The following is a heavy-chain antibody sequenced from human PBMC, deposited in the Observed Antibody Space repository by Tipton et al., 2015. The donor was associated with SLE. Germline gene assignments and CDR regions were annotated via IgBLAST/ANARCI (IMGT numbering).Heavy chain of an antibody. CDR2: IYQSGST. CDR1: GGSIGIINW. V-gene: IGHV4-4*02. D-gene: IGHD3-10*01. Sequence: GLVKPSGTLSLTCAVSGGSIGIINWWSWVRQSPGKGLEWIGEIYQSGSTKYSPSLKSRVSMSIDKSKNEFSLKLSSVTAADTAVYFCARGVRGTGAWHMDVWGKGSTVIVSS. CDR3: ARGVRGTGAWHMDV. J-gene: IGHJ6*03.